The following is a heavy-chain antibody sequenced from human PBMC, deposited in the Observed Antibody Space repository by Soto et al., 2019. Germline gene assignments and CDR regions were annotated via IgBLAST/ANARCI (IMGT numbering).Heavy chain of an antibody. Sequence: GASVKVSCKASGYTFTSYYMHWVRQAPGQGLEWMGIINPSGGSTSYAQKFQGRVTMTRDTSTSTVYMELSSLRSEDTAVYYCDRVQSAAGAKLPFDYWGQGTRVTVSS. CDR1: GYTFTSYY. V-gene: IGHV1-46*03. CDR2: INPSGGST. J-gene: IGHJ4*02. D-gene: IGHD6-13*01. CDR3: DRVQSAAGAKLPFDY.